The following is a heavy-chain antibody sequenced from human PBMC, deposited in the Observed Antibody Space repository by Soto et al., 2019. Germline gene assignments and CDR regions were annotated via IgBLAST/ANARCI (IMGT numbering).Heavy chain of an antibody. J-gene: IGHJ6*02. D-gene: IGHD3-22*01. V-gene: IGHV6-1*01. CDR3: AVVVIKRNYYGMDV. CDR1: GDSVSSNSAA. CDR2: TYYRSKWYN. Sequence: SQTLSLTCAISGDSVSSNSAAWNWIRQSPSRGLEWLGRTYYRSKWYNDYAVSVKSRITINPDTSKNQFSLQLNSVTPEDTAVYYWAVVVIKRNYYGMDVWGQGTKVTVSS.